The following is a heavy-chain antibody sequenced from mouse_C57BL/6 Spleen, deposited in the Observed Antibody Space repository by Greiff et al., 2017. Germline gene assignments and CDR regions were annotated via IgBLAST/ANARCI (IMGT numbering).Heavy chain of an antibody. V-gene: IGHV1-5*01. CDR2: LYPGNSDT. J-gene: IGHJ4*01. CDR3: TIYSNYEDYARDY. Sequence: VQLQQSGTVLARPGASVKMSCKTSGYTFTSYWMHWVKQRPGQGLEWIGALYPGNSDTSYNQKFKGKAKLTAVTSASTAYMELSSLTNEDSAVYYCTIYSNYEDYARDYWGPGTSVTVSS. D-gene: IGHD2-5*01. CDR1: GYTFTSYW.